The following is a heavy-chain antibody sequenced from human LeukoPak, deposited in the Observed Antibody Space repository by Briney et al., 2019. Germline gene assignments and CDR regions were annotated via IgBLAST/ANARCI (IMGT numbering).Heavy chain of an antibody. CDR3: NSGYDYDY. CDR2: ISGSGGST. D-gene: IGHD5-12*01. J-gene: IGHJ4*02. Sequence: GGSLRLSCAASGFTFSSYAMSWVRQAPGKGLEWVSAISGSGGSTYYADSVKGRFTISRDNSKNTLSLQMNSLSAADTAVYYCNSGYDYDYWGQGTLVTVSS. CDR1: GFTFSSYA. V-gene: IGHV3-23*01.